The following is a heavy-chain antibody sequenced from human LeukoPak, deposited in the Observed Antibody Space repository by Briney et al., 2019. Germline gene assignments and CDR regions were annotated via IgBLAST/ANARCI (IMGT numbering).Heavy chain of an antibody. CDR3: ARDMNVVVPAAIGDWFDP. V-gene: IGHV4-4*07. D-gene: IGHD2-2*01. Sequence: SETLSLTCTVSGGSISSYYGSWIPQPAGKVLEWIGRIFSSGSTNSNPSRQSRVTVSVDPSKNQFSLKLSSVTAADTAVYYCARDMNVVVPAAIGDWFDPWGQGTLVTVSS. J-gene: IGHJ5*02. CDR2: IFSSGST. CDR1: GGSISSYY.